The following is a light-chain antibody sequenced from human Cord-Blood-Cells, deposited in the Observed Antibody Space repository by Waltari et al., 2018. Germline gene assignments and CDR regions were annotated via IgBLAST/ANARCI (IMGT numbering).Light chain of an antibody. Sequence: EIVLTQSPATLPLSPGERATLSCRASQRVSSYLAWYQHKPGQAPRPLIYDASNRATGIPARFSGSGSGTDFTLTISSLEPEDFAVYYCQQRSNWPPPLTFGGGTKVEIK. CDR1: QRVSSY. J-gene: IGKJ4*01. V-gene: IGKV3-11*01. CDR2: DAS. CDR3: QQRSNWPPPLT.